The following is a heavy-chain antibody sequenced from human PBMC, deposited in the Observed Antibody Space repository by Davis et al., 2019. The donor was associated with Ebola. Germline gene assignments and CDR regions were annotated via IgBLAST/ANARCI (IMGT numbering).Heavy chain of an antibody. V-gene: IGHV3-74*01. Sequence: HTGGSLRLSCVASEFSFSNYWMHWVRQVPGKGLVWVSRINNDGSNTDYADSVKGRFTISRDNAKNSLYLQMNSLRAEDTAVYYCAKGVGFGWYFDLWGRGTLVTVSS. D-gene: IGHD3-16*01. CDR3: AKGVGFGWYFDL. J-gene: IGHJ2*01. CDR2: INNDGSNT. CDR1: EFSFSNYW.